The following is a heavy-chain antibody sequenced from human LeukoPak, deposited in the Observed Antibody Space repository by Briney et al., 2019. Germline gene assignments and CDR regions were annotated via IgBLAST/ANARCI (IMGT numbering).Heavy chain of an antibody. Sequence: PGRSLRLSCAASGFTFSSYAMHWVRQAPGKGLEWVAVISYDGSNKYYADSVKGRFTISRDTSKNTLYLQMNSLRAEDTAVYYCARDGSFIAVWFGELFDYWGQGTLVTVSS. CDR1: GFTFSSYA. V-gene: IGHV3-30-3*01. D-gene: IGHD3-10*01. J-gene: IGHJ4*02. CDR3: ARDGSFIAVWFGELFDY. CDR2: ISYDGSNK.